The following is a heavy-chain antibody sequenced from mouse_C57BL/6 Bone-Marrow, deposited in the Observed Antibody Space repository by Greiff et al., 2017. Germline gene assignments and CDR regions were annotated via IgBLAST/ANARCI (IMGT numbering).Heavy chain of an antibody. D-gene: IGHD2-4*01. CDR2: IDPSDGYT. Sequence: VQLQQSGAELVMPGASVKLSCKASGYTFTSYWMHWVKQRPGQGLEWIGEIDPSDGYTNYNQKFKGKSTLTVDKSSSTAYMQLSSLTSEDSAVYDCASEWGYDYDVTWFAYWGQGTLVTVSA. CDR3: ASEWGYDYDVTWFAY. V-gene: IGHV1-69*01. J-gene: IGHJ3*01. CDR1: GYTFTSYW.